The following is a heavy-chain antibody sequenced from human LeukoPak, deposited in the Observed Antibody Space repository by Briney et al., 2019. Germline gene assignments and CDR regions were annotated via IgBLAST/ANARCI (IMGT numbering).Heavy chain of an antibody. CDR1: GFTFSNYW. CDR3: AKDLGYCSSTSCYPPGAFDI. CDR2: INKDGSIT. V-gene: IGHV3-74*01. D-gene: IGHD2-2*01. J-gene: IGHJ3*02. Sequence: GGSLRLSCVASGFTFSNYWMHWVRQVPGKGPEWVSRINKDGSITNFADSVKGRFTISRDNAKNTLYLQMNSLRAEDTAVYYCAKDLGYCSSTSCYPPGAFDIWGQGTMVTVSS.